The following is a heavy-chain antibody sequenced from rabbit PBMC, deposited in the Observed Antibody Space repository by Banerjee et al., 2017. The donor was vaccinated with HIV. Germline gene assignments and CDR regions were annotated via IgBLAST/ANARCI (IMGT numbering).Heavy chain of an antibody. D-gene: IGHD3-1*01. CDR2: IYTGNGNT. J-gene: IGHJ4*01. CDR1: GFSFSDKYV. V-gene: IGHV1S45*01. Sequence: QEQLVESGGGLVQPEGSLTLTCKASGFSFSDKYVMCWVRQAPGKGLEWIGCIYTGNGNTHYASWAKGRFTISKTSSTTVTLQMTSLTAADTATYFCASAITSIASIIWGLYFNLWGPGTLVTVS. CDR3: ASAITSIASIIWGLYFNL.